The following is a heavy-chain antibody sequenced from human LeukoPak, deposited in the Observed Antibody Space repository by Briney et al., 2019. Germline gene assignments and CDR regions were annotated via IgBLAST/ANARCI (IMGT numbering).Heavy chain of an antibody. Sequence: PGGSLRLSCAASGLTFSSYGMHWVRQAPGKGLEGVSSISSSSSYIYYADSVKGRFTISRDNAKNSLYLQMNSMRAEDTAVYYCARRLSSSWSHDYWGQGTLVTVSS. D-gene: IGHD6-13*01. V-gene: IGHV3-21*01. CDR1: GLTFSSYG. J-gene: IGHJ4*02. CDR2: ISSSSSYI. CDR3: ARRLSSSWSHDY.